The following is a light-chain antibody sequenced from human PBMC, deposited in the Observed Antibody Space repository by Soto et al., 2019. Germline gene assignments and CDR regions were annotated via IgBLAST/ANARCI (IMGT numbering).Light chain of an antibody. CDR3: TSYTSSTTVV. CDR1: SSDIGGYNY. Sequence: QSALTQPASVSGSPGQSITISCTGTSSDIGGYNYVSWYQQHPDKAPKLIIYVVTNRPSGVSNRFSGSKSGNTASLTISGLQAEDEADYYCTSYTSSTTVVFGGGTKLTVL. V-gene: IGLV2-14*01. CDR2: VVT. J-gene: IGLJ2*01.